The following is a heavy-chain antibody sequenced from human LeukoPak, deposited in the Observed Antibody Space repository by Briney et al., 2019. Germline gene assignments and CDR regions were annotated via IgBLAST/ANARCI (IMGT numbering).Heavy chain of an antibody. J-gene: IGHJ6*02. D-gene: IGHD2-2*01. CDR3: ARDRGLREGYCSSTSCYKAHYYYYGMDV. CDR2: IYYSGST. CDR1: GGSISSGGYS. V-gene: IGHV4-31*03. Sequence: SQTLSLTCTVSGGSISSGGYSWSWIRQHPGKGLEWIGYIYYSGSTYYNPSLKSRVTISVDTSKNQFSLKLSSVTAADTAVYYCARDRGLREGYCSSTSCYKAHYYYYGMDVWGQGTTVTVSS.